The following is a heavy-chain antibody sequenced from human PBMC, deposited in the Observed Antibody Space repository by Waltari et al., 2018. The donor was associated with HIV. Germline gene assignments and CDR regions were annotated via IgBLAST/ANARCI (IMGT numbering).Heavy chain of an antibody. J-gene: IGHJ4*02. Sequence: QLQLQESGPGLVKPSETLSLTCTVSGGSISSSSYYWGWIRQPPGKGLEWIGSIYYSGSTYYNPALKSRGTISVDTSKNQFSRKLSSVTAADTAVYYCARLRGYFDYWGQGTLVTVSS. CDR3: ARLRGYFDY. V-gene: IGHV4-39*01. D-gene: IGHD3-10*01. CDR1: GGSISSSSYY. CDR2: IYYSGST.